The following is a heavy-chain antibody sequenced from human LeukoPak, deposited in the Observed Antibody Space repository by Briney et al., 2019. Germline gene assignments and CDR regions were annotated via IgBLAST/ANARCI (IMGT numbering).Heavy chain of an antibody. CDR2: ISRHGDIT. CDR1: GFAFSTYSTYF. V-gene: IGHV3-23*01. Sequence: PGGSLRLSCAASGFAFSTYSTYFMSWARQAPGKGLEWVSTISRHGDITYYADSVKGRFIISRDSSKNALFLQMNSLTAEDTAVYYCAKVATYHYFYMDVWGTGTTVTVSS. J-gene: IGHJ6*03. CDR3: AKVATYHYFYMDV.